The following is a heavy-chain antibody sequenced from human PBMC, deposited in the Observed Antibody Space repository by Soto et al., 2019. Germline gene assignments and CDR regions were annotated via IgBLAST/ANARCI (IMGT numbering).Heavy chain of an antibody. J-gene: IGHJ6*02. V-gene: IGHV3-48*01. CDR1: GFIFSSYS. CDR2: ISSSSNTI. Sequence: EVQLVESGGGLVQPGGSLRVSCAASGFIFSSYSMNWVRQAPGKGLEWVSYISSSSNTIYYADSVKGRFTISRDNAKNALYLQMNSLRAEDTAVYYCAREVNYYYYGMDVWGQGTTVTVSS. CDR3: AREVNYYYYGMDV.